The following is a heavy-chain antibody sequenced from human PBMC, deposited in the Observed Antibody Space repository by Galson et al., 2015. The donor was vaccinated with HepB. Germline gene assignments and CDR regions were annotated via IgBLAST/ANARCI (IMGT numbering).Heavy chain of an antibody. CDR2: IRSKAHNYAT. D-gene: IGHD3-22*01. J-gene: IGHJ4*02. V-gene: IGHV3-73*01. Sequence: SLRLSCAASGFTFSGSAMHWVRQASGKGLEWIGRIRSKAHNYATAYTVSVKGRFTVSRDDTRNMAWLQMSSLKTEDTAVYYCIGRHDIPYYYDTSTRKYESPLDYFDYWGQGTLVTVSS. CDR1: GFTFSGSA. CDR3: IGRHDIPYYYDTSTRKYESPLDYFDY.